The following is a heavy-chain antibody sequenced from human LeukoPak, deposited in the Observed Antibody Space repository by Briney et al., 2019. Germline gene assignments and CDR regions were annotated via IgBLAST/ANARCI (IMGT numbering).Heavy chain of an antibody. V-gene: IGHV3-7*01. CDR3: ASSHDSSGND. CDR1: GFSFSSYW. Sequence: GGSLRLSCVASGFSFSSYWMAWVRQAPGKGLEWVANIKNDGSHKYYMDSVKGRFTISRDNAKNSVYLEMNNLRADDTAVYFCASSHDSSGNDWGQGTMVTVSS. J-gene: IGHJ4*02. CDR2: IKNDGSHK. D-gene: IGHD3-22*01.